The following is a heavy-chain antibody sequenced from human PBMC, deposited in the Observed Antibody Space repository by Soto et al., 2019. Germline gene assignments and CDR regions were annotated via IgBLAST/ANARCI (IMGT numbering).Heavy chain of an antibody. Sequence: SETLSLTCAVYGGSFSGYYWSWIRQPPGKGLEWIGEINHSGSTNYNPSLKSRVTISVDTSKNQFSLKLSSVTAADTAVYYCAGALWFGESYSGGWFDPWGQGTLVTVSS. D-gene: IGHD3-10*01. J-gene: IGHJ5*02. CDR3: AGALWFGESYSGGWFDP. CDR1: GGSFSGYY. V-gene: IGHV4-34*01. CDR2: INHSGST.